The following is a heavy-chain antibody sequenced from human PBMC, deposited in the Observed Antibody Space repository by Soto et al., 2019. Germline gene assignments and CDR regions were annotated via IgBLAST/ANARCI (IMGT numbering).Heavy chain of an antibody. D-gene: IGHD2-2*02. V-gene: IGHV3-11*01. J-gene: IGHJ6*02. CDR3: ARYDLGYCSSTSCYRADYYYYGMDV. CDR2: ISSSGSTI. CDR1: GFTFSDYY. Sequence: GSLRLSCAASGFTFSDYYMSWIRQAPGKGLEWVSYISSSGSTIYYADSVKGRFTISRDNAKNSLYLQMNSLRAEDTAVYYCARYDLGYCSSTSCYRADYYYYGMDVWGQGTTVTVSS.